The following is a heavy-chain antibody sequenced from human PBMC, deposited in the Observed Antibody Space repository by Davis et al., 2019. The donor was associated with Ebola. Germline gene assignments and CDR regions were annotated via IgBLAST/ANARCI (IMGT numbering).Heavy chain of an antibody. Sequence: GGSLRLSCAASGFTVSSNYMSWVRQAPGKGLEWVSVIYSGGSTYYADSVKGRFTTSRDNAKNSLYLQMNSLRSEDTAVYYCARGTAGTLFYYGMDVWGQGTTVTVSS. J-gene: IGHJ6*02. CDR3: ARGTAGTLFYYGMDV. CDR1: GFTVSSNY. V-gene: IGHV3-53*05. CDR2: IYSGGST. D-gene: IGHD2-21*01.